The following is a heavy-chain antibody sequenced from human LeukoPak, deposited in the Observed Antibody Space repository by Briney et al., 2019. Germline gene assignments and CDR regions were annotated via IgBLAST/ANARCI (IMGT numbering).Heavy chain of an antibody. J-gene: IGHJ6*03. Sequence: PGGSLRLSCAASGFTFSSYEMNWVRQAPGKGLEWVSYISSSGSTIYYADSVKGRFTISRDNAKNSLYLQMNSLRAEDTAVYYCARDRTSSKVNGYYYYYYMDVWGKGTTVTVSS. CDR3: ARDRTSSKVNGYYYYYYMDV. CDR1: GFTFSSYE. CDR2: ISSSGSTI. D-gene: IGHD5-18*01. V-gene: IGHV3-48*03.